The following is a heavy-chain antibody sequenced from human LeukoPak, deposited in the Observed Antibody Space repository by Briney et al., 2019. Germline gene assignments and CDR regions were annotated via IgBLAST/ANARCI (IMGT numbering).Heavy chain of an antibody. J-gene: IGHJ4*02. CDR3: ARLTLGLYDSSGYFDY. CDR1: GVSITLYY. Sequence: PSETLSLTCTVSGVSITLYYWTWIRQSPKKGLEWIGDISNSGSNYNPSLSSRLTISTDTSRNHFSLKLRSVTAADTAVYYCARLTLGLYDSSGYFDYWGQGSPVTVSS. CDR2: ISNSGS. V-gene: IGHV4-59*08. D-gene: IGHD3-22*01.